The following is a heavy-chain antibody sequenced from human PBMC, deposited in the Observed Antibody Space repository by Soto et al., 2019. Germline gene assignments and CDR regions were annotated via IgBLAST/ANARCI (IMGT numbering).Heavy chain of an antibody. D-gene: IGHD4-17*01. CDR2: IYSGGST. Sequence: GGSLRLSCAASGFTVSSNYMSWVRQAPGKGLEWVSVIYSGGSTYYADSVKGRFTISRDNSKNTLYLQMNSLRAEDTAVYYCARDRGYGDYSSRDYYYYMDVWGKGTTVTVSS. CDR3: ARDRGYGDYSSRDYYYYMDV. J-gene: IGHJ6*03. V-gene: IGHV3-66*01. CDR1: GFTVSSNY.